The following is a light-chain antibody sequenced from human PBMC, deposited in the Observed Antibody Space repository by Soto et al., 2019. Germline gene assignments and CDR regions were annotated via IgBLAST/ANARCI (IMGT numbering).Light chain of an antibody. CDR3: QQYNNWPVT. Sequence: EIVMTQSPATLSVSPGERATLSCRASQSVSNNLAWYQQKPGQAPRLLIYGASTWATGIPARFSGSGSGTEFTLTISSLQSEDFAVYYCQQYNNWPVTCGGGTKVEIK. CDR1: QSVSNN. J-gene: IGKJ4*01. V-gene: IGKV3-15*01. CDR2: GAS.